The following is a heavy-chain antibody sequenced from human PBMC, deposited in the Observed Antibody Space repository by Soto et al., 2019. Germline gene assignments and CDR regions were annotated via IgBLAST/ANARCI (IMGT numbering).Heavy chain of an antibody. CDR2: IGISSTIT. CDR1: GLDFIGFS. D-gene: IGHD2-21*02. Sequence: EVQFLESGGGLVQPGGSLRLSCATSGLDFIGFSMNWVRQAPGKGLEWVSSIGISSTITYYADSVKGRFTISRDNSKSTLYLQMDSLKVEDTAFYYCASIPTFMVLTPRDYWGQGTLVTVSA. V-gene: IGHV3-23*05. J-gene: IGHJ4*02. CDR3: ASIPTFMVLTPRDY.